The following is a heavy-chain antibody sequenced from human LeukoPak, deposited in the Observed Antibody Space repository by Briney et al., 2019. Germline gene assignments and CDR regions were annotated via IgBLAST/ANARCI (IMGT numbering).Heavy chain of an antibody. Sequence: QPGGSLRLSCAASGFTFSSYGMHWVRQAPGKGLEWVAVIWYDGSNKYYADSVKGRFTISRDNSKNTLYLQMNSLRAEDTAVYYCARDVRDYYDNSGYYYWGQGTLVTVSS. CDR3: ARDVRDYYDNSGYYY. V-gene: IGHV3-33*01. CDR1: GFTFSSYG. CDR2: IWYDGSNK. D-gene: IGHD3-22*01. J-gene: IGHJ4*02.